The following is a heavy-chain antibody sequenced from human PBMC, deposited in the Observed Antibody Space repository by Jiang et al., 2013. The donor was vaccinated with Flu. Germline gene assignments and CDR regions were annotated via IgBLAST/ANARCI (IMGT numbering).Heavy chain of an antibody. V-gene: IGHV2-70*04. D-gene: IGHD3-16*01. CDR2: IDWDDDK. Sequence: RIDWDDDKFYSTSLKTRLTISKDASKNRVVLTMTKMDPGDTATYYCARLGFTGLHVEYWGQGTLVTVSS. CDR3: ARLGFTGLHVEY. J-gene: IGHJ4*02.